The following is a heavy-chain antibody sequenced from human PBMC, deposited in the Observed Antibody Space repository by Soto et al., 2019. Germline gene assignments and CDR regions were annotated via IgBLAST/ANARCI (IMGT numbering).Heavy chain of an antibody. Sequence: GGSLRLSCAASGFTFSSYSMNWVLQAPWKGLEWVSYISSSSSTIYYADSVKGRFTISRDNAKNSLYLQMNSLRAEDTAVYYCARDLNLGSFDYWGQGTLVTVSS. CDR3: ARDLNLGSFDY. J-gene: IGHJ4*02. V-gene: IGHV3-48*01. CDR2: ISSSSSTI. CDR1: GFTFSSYS.